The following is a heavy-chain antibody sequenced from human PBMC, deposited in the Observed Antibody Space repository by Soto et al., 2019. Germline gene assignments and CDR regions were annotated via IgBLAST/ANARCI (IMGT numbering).Heavy chain of an antibody. V-gene: IGHV1-69*01. D-gene: IGHD2-2*01. Sequence: QVQLVQSGAEVQKPGSSVKVSCKASGGTFSSYAISWVRQAPGQGLEWMGGIIPIFGTANYAQKFQGRVTITADESTSTAYMELSSLRSEDTAVYYCARDRNCSSTSCYLYYYYGMDVWGQGTTVTVSS. CDR2: IIPIFGTA. CDR1: GGTFSSYA. J-gene: IGHJ6*02. CDR3: ARDRNCSSTSCYLYYYYGMDV.